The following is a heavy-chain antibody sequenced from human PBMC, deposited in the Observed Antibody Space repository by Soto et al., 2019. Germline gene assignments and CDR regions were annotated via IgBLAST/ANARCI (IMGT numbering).Heavy chain of an antibody. Sequence: GESLKISCKGSGYSFTSYWIGWVRQMPGKGLEWMGIIHPGDSDTRYSPSFEGQVTISVDKSVRTASLQWSSLKASDTAMYYCARRSDSSDYYLFFDYWGQGTLVTVSS. CDR2: IHPGDSDT. CDR3: ARRSDSSDYYLFFDY. D-gene: IGHD3-22*01. CDR1: GYSFTSYW. J-gene: IGHJ4*02. V-gene: IGHV5-51*01.